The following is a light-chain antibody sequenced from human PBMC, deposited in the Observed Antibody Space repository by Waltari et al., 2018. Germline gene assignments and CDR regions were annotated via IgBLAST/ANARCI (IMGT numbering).Light chain of an antibody. V-gene: IGKV1-5*03. CDR1: QNVNKG. CDR2: KAS. Sequence: DIQIPQSPSRGSSYGGGRVSITCRPTQNVNKGMAWYQQRPGQAPKLLIYKASSLQSGVPSRFRGGGSGTQFSLTIDSLQPDDFATYYCQQFFTYPWTFGQGTTVEVK. J-gene: IGKJ1*01. CDR3: QQFFTYPWT.